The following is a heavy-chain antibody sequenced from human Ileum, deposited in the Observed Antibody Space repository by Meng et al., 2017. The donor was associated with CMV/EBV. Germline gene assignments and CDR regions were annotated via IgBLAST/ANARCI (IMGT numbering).Heavy chain of an antibody. CDR3: ARYPLVGATLFDY. CDR2: ISDHNGNT. J-gene: IGHJ4*02. Sequence: QVQLVQSGSEGKKPGASVTVSCQASGYTFTTYGISWVRQAPGQGLEWMGWISDHNGNTNYVQKLQGRVTMTADTPTSTAYMELRSLTSDDTAVYYCARYPLVGATLFDYWGQGTLVTVSS. D-gene: IGHD1-26*01. CDR1: GYTFTTYG. V-gene: IGHV1-18*01.